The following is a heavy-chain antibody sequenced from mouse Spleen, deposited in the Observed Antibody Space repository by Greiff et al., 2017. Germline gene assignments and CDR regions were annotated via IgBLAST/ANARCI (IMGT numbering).Heavy chain of an antibody. Sequence: VQLQQPGAELVMPGASVKLSCKASGYTFTSYWMHWVKQRPGQGLEWIGEIDPSDSYTNYNQKFKGKATLTVDKSSSTAYMQLSSLTSEDSAVYYCARQLGLRFAYWGQGTLVTVSA. CDR1: GYTFTSYW. V-gene: IGHV1-69*01. D-gene: IGHD3-1*01. J-gene: IGHJ3*01. CDR3: ARQLGLRFAY. CDR2: IDPSDSYT.